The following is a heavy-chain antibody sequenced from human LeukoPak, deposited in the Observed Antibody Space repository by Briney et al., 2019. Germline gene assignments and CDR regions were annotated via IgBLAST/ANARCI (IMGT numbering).Heavy chain of an antibody. V-gene: IGHV3-23*01. CDR1: GFTFTNYA. D-gene: IGHD3-9*01. CDR2: IVGSGVST. J-gene: IGHJ4*02. CDR3: AKWGDYDVLTGYYDSDY. Sequence: GGFLRLSCAASGFTFTNYAMSWVRQAPGKGLEWVSAIVGSGVSTYYADSVKGRFTISRDNSKDTLYLQMNSLRAEDTAVYYCAKWGDYDVLTGYYDSDYWGQGTRVTVSS.